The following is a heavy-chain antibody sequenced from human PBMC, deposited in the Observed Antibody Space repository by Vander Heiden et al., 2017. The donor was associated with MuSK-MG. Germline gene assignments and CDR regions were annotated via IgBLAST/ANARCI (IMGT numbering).Heavy chain of an antibody. CDR2: ISYDGSNK. V-gene: IGHV3-30*04. Sequence: QVQLVESGGGVVQPGRSLTLSCAASGFTFSSYAMHWVRQAPGKGLEWVAVISYDGSNKYYADAGKGRFTISRDNSKNTLYRQMKRMGDEETAVYYFAIDRGGATGDYFDYWGQGTMVTVCS. D-gene: IGHD1-26*01. CDR1: GFTFSSYA. CDR3: AIDRGGATGDYFDY. J-gene: IGHJ4*02.